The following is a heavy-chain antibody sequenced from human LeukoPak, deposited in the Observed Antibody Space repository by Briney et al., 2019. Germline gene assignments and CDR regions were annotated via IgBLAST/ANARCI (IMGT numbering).Heavy chain of an antibody. CDR1: GFTFSTYA. CDR3: AKGNEFGSGSYGDY. D-gene: IGHD3-10*01. J-gene: IGHJ4*02. Sequence: PGGSLRLSCAASGFTFSTYAISWVRQAPGKGLEWVSGIGGSGGDTHYADSVKGRFTISRDNSKDTLYLQMNSLRVEDTAVYYCAKGNEFGSGSYGDYWGQGTLVTVSS. V-gene: IGHV3-23*01. CDR2: IGGSGGDT.